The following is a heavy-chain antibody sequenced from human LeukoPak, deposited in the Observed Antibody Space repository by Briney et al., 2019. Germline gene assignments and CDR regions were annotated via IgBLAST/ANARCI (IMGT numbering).Heavy chain of an antibody. V-gene: IGHV4-34*01. CDR3: ARVRAAAGTSWFDP. J-gene: IGHJ5*02. Sequence: KPSETLSLTCAVYGGSFSGYYWSWIRQPPGKGLEWIGEINHSGSTNYNPSLKSRVTISVGTSKNQFSLKLNSVTAADTAVYYCARVRAAAGTSWFDPWGQGTLVTVSS. D-gene: IGHD6-13*01. CDR2: INHSGST. CDR1: GGSFSGYY.